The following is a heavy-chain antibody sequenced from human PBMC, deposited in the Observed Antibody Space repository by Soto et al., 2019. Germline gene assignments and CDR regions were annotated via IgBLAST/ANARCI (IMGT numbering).Heavy chain of an antibody. D-gene: IGHD3-22*01. CDR1: GFSLSTSGVG. CDR2: IYWDDDK. V-gene: IGHV2-5*02. J-gene: IGHJ4*02. CDR3: AHMGYYYGSSGWVVDY. Sequence: QITLKESGPPLVKPTQTLTLTCTFSGFSLSTSGVGVGWIRQPPGKALEWLALIYWDDDKRYSPSLKSRLTITKDTSKNQVVLTMTNMDPVDTATYYCAHMGYYYGSSGWVVDYWGQGTLVTVSS.